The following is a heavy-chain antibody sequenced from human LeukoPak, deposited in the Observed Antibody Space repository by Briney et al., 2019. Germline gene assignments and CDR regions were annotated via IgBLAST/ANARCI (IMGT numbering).Heavy chain of an antibody. CDR3: ATHPPAATHYFDY. CDR2: IYSGGST. J-gene: IGHJ4*02. CDR1: GFTVSSNY. V-gene: IGHV3-53*01. D-gene: IGHD2-2*01. Sequence: QSGGSLRLSCAASGFTVSSNYMSWVRQAPGKGLEWVSVIYSGGSTYYADSVKGRFTISRDNSKNTLYLQMNSLRAEDTAVYYCATHPPAATHYFDYWGQGTLVTVSS.